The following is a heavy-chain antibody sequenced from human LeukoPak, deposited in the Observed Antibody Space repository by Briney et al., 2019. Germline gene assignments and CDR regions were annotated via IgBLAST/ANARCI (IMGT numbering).Heavy chain of an antibody. CDR1: GYTFTGYY. CDR2: INPNSGNT. J-gene: IGHJ3*02. Sequence: GASVKVSCKASGYTFTGYYMHWVRQAPGQGLEWMGWINPNSGNTGYAQKFQGRVTITRNTSISTAYMELSSLRSEDTAVYYCARRAATWDDAFDIWGQGTMVTVSS. V-gene: IGHV1-8*03. CDR3: ARRAATWDDAFDI. D-gene: IGHD1-26*01.